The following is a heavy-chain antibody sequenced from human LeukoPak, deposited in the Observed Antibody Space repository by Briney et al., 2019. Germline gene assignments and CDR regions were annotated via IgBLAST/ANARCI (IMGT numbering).Heavy chain of an antibody. D-gene: IGHD6-19*01. CDR3: ARDVKSSGYNYYGTDG. CDR1: GGSISSYY. Sequence: PSETLSLTCTVSGGSISSYYWTWIPQHPGRGPEWIRYIYYSGSTFYNPSLKSRVSISVDTSKNQFSLKVSSVTAADTAVYYCARDVKSSGYNYYGTDGWGQGTTVTVSS. J-gene: IGHJ6*02. V-gene: IGHV4-31*03. CDR2: IYYSGST.